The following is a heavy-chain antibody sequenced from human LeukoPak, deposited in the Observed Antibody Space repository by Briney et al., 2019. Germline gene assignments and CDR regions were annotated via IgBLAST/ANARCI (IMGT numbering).Heavy chain of an antibody. CDR1: GGSFSGYY. V-gene: IGHV4-34*01. J-gene: IGHJ6*03. CDR2: INHSGST. CDR3: ARDQKKNSSWSYYYYYYYMDV. D-gene: IGHD6-13*01. Sequence: SETLSLTCAVYGGSFSGYYWSWIRQPPGKGLEWIGEINHSGSTNYNPSLKSRVTISVDTSKNQFSLKLSSVTAADTAVYYCARDQKKNSSWSYYYYYYYMDVWGKGTTVTVSS.